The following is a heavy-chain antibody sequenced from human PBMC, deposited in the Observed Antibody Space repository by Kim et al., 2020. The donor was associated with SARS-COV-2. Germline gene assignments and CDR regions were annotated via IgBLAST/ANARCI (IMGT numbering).Heavy chain of an antibody. J-gene: IGHJ2*01. D-gene: IGHD4-17*01. CDR2: IIPIFGTA. CDR3: ARGTTVVTPDWYFDL. CDR1: GGTFSSYA. V-gene: IGHV1-69*06. Sequence: SVKVSCKASGGTFSSYAISWVRQAPGQGLEWMGGIIPIFGTANYAQKFQGRVTITADKSTSTAYMELSSLRSEDTAVYYCARGTTVVTPDWYFDLWGRGTLVTVSS.